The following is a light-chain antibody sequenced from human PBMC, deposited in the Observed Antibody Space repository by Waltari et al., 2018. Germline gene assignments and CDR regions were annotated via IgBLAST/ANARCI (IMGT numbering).Light chain of an antibody. CDR2: KAS. V-gene: IGKV1-5*03. CDR3: QQYKSYPLT. J-gene: IGKJ4*01. CDR1: QSISSW. Sequence: DIQMTQSPSTLSASVGDRVSITCRASQSISSWLAWYQQKPGKAPKLLFYKASSLESGVPSRFRGSGSETEFTLTISSLQPDDFATYYCQQYKSYPLTFGGGTKVEIK.